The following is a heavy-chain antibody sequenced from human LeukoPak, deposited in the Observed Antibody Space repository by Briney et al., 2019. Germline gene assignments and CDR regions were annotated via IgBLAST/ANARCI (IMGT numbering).Heavy chain of an antibody. CDR3: ASRFSLPFYHFDY. D-gene: IGHD2/OR15-2a*01. V-gene: IGHV4-34*12. CDR2: IIHSGST. J-gene: IGHJ4*02. CDR1: GGSFSGYY. Sequence: SETLSLTCGVYGGSFSGYYWSWIRQPPGKGLEWIGEIIHSGSTNYNPSLKSRVTLSIDTSKNQFSLKLSSVTAADTAVYYCASRFSLPFYHFDYWGQGTLVTVSS.